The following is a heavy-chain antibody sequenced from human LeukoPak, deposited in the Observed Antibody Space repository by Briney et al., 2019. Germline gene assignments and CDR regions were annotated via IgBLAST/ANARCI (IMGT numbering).Heavy chain of an antibody. V-gene: IGHV4-61*02. CDR2: IYTSGST. Sequence: PSETLSLTCTVSGGSISSGGYYWSWIRQHPGKGLEWIGRIYTSGSTNYSPSLKSRVTISVNTSKNQFSLKLSSVTAADTAVYYCARVRIVVVPAAMNYYYYMDVWGKGTTVTVSS. CDR3: ARVRIVVVPAAMNYYYYMDV. CDR1: GGSISSGGYY. J-gene: IGHJ6*03. D-gene: IGHD2-2*01.